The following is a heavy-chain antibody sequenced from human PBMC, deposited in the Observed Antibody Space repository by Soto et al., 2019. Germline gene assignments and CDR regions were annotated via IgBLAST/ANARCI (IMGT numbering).Heavy chain of an antibody. CDR3: VRYSRNLGA. J-gene: IGHJ4*02. CDR1: GFTFSSDW. CDR2: IKQDGNEE. D-gene: IGHD2-21*01. Sequence: EVQLVESGGGSVQPGGSVRLSCEASGFTFSSDWMTWVRQAPGKGLEWVANIKQDGNEEHYVDSVKGRFTISRDNAKNSLYLQRNSLRAEDTAVYYCVRYSRNLGAWGQGALVTVS. V-gene: IGHV3-7*01.